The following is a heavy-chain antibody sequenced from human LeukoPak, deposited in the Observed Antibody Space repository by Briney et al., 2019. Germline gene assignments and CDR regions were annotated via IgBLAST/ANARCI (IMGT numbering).Heavy chain of an antibody. CDR2: ISYSGST. D-gene: IGHD1-1*01. J-gene: IGHJ5*02. V-gene: IGHV4-59*01. CDR1: GGSISSYY. Sequence: SETLSLTCTVSGGSISSYYWSWIRQPPGKGLEWIGYISYSGSTNFNPSLKSRVTISVDTSKNQFSLKLSSVTAADTAVYYCAREGTAGPNLNWFDPWGRGPLVTVA. CDR3: AREGTAGPNLNWFDP.